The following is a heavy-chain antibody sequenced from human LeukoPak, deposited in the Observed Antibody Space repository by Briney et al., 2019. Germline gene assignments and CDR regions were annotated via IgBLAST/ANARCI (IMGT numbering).Heavy chain of an antibody. D-gene: IGHD6-19*01. CDR1: GFTVSSNY. CDR3: ARDPYSSVWYGYFDL. J-gene: IGHJ2*01. CDR2: IYSGGST. Sequence: PGGSLRLSCAASGFTVSSNYMSWVRQAPGKGLEWVSVIYSGGSTYYADSVKGRFTISRDNSKNTLYLQMNSLRAEDTAVYYCARDPYSSVWYGYFDLWGRGTLVTVSS. V-gene: IGHV3-53*01.